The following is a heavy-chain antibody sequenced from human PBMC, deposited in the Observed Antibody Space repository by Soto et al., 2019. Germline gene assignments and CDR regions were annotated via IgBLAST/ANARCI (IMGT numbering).Heavy chain of an antibody. V-gene: IGHV2-5*02. CDR2: IYWDDDK. CDR1: GFSLRNSGVG. D-gene: IGHD4-17*01. CDR3: AHLSTGGFYFDY. Sequence: QITLKESGPTLVKPTQTLTLTCTFSGFSLRNSGVGVGWIRQPPGKALEWLALIYWDDDKRYSPSLKSRHTITKDSAKNQVVLTMTNMDSVDTATYYCAHLSTGGFYFDYWGQGTLVTVSS. J-gene: IGHJ4*02.